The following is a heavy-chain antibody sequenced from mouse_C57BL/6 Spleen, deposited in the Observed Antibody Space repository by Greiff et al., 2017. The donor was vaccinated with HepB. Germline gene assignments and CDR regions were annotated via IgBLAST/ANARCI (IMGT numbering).Heavy chain of an antibody. CDR2: ISSGGSYT. CDR1: GFTFSSYG. D-gene: IGHD1-1*01. Sequence: EVNLVESGGDLVKPGGSLKLSCAASGFTFSSYGMSWVRQTPDQRLEWVATISSGGSYTYYPDSVKGRFTISRDNAKNTLYLQMSSLKSEDTAMFYCARGSTVVATNFDYWGQGTTLTVSS. V-gene: IGHV5-6*01. J-gene: IGHJ2*01. CDR3: ARGSTVVATNFDY.